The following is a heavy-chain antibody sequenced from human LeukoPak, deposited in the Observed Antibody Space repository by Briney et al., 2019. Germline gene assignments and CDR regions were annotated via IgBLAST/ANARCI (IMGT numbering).Heavy chain of an antibody. CDR1: GGPISSFY. Sequence: SETLSLTCTVSGGPISSFYWSWIRQSPEKGLEWIGYIYYSGNTNYNPSLKSRVTISADTSKNQFSLKLRSVTAADTAVHYCARRIPGSSVFAFDIWDQGTMVTVSS. V-gene: IGHV4-59*01. D-gene: IGHD2-15*01. CDR2: IYYSGNT. J-gene: IGHJ3*02. CDR3: ARRIPGSSVFAFDI.